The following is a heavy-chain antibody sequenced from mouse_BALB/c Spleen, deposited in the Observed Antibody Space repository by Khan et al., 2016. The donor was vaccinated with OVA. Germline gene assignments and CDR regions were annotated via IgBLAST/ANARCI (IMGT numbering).Heavy chain of an antibody. CDR2: IYPGTGST. D-gene: IGHD2-4*01. CDR1: GYIFTSYW. CDR3: ARALDCSHAMDY. V-gene: IGHV1-76*01. J-gene: IGHJ4*01. Sequence: QVQLKESGAELVRPGASVKMSCKTSGYIFTSYWIHWVKQRSGQGLEWIARIYPGTGSTYYNENFEGKATLNADKSYSTAYMKLSRLKSEDSAFYFCARALDCSHAMDYLGQGTSVTVSS.